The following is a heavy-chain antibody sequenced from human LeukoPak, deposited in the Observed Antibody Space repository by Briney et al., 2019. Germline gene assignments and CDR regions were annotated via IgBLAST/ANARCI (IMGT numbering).Heavy chain of an antibody. Sequence: GGSLKLSCAASGFTFSGSAMHWVRQASGKGLEWVGRIRTKANSYATGYAASVKGRFTISRDDSKNTAYLQINSLKTEDTAVYYCTRPAYCGGECWVMDVWGQGTTVTVSS. CDR2: IRTKANSYAT. CDR1: GFTFSGSA. CDR3: TRPAYCGGECWVMDV. J-gene: IGHJ6*02. V-gene: IGHV3-73*01. D-gene: IGHD2-21*01.